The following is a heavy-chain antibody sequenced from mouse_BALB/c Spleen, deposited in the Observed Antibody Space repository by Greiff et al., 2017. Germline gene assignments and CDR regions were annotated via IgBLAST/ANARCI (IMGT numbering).Heavy chain of an antibody. J-gene: IGHJ2*01. CDR3: AKTSYYYGSSPFDY. CDR1: GFTFSSFG. D-gene: IGHD1-1*01. CDR2: ISSGSSTI. Sequence: EVHLVESGGGLVQPGGSRKLSCAASGFTFSSFGMHWVRQAPEKGLEWVAYISSGSSTIYYADTVKGRFTISRDNPKNTLFLQMTSLRSEDTAMYYCAKTSYYYGSSPFDYWGQGTTLTVSS. V-gene: IGHV5-17*02.